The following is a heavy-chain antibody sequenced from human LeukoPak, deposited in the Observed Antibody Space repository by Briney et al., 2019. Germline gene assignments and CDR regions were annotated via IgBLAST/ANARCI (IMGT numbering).Heavy chain of an antibody. D-gene: IGHD3-10*01. CDR2: IIPIFGTA. V-gene: IGHV1-69*13. CDR1: GGTFSSYA. Sequence: GASVKVSCKASGGTFSSYAISWVRQAPGQGLEWMGGIIPIFGTANYAQKFQGRVTITADESTSTAYMELSSLRSEDTAVYYCASRLWFGEGGSHFDYWGQGTLVTVSS. CDR3: ASRLWFGEGGSHFDY. J-gene: IGHJ4*02.